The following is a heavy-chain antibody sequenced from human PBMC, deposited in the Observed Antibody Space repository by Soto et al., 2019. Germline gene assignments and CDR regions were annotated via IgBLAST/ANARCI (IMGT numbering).Heavy chain of an antibody. V-gene: IGHV3-23*01. J-gene: IGHJ4*02. CDR3: TREHVVTIFRRGQRGSFDN. CDR1: GFTVTSNG. CDR2: ISPNGQGI. Sequence: EVKLLESGGGLVQPGGSLRLSCGVSGFTVTSNGVSWVRQAPGKGLEWVSAISPNGQGIWYADSVKGRFTISRDISRNTVFLQMDSLRAEDTAVYYCTREHVVTIFRRGQRGSFDNWSQGTLVTVSS. D-gene: IGHD3-9*01.